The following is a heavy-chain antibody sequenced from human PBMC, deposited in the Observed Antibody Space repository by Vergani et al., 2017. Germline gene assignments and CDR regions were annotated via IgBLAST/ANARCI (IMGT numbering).Heavy chain of an antibody. D-gene: IGHD6-19*01. CDR1: GGSISSSSYY. CDR2: IYYSGST. Sequence: QLQLQESGPGLVKPSETLSLTCTVSGGSISSSSYYWGWIRQPPGKGLEWIGSIYYSGSTYYNPSLKSRVTISVDTSKNQFSLKLSSVTAADTAVYYCARLSSGWFKNAFDIWGQGTMVTVSS. CDR3: ARLSSGWFKNAFDI. V-gene: IGHV4-39*01. J-gene: IGHJ3*02.